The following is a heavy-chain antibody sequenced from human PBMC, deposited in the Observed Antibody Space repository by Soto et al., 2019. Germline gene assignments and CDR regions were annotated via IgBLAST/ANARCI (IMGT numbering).Heavy chain of an antibody. V-gene: IGHV3-66*01. CDR3: ARGPAATFFYYYYMEV. D-gene: IGHD2-2*01. Sequence: SLRHSCTSSEFTVSGNYMSLVLQAPFKVLEFFSVIYSGGSTYYADSVKGRFTISRDNSKNTLYLQMNSLRAEDTAVYYCARGPAATFFYYYYMEVGGKGTTVTVPS. CDR1: EFTVSGNY. J-gene: IGHJ6*03. CDR2: IYSGGST.